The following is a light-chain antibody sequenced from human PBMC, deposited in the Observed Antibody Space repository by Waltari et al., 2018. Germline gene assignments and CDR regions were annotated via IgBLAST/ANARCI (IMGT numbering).Light chain of an antibody. V-gene: IGKV3-15*01. J-gene: IGKJ1*01. Sequence: ELVMTQSAATLSVSAGESATLSCRASQSVSSKLAWYQQIPGQAPRPHIYDASPRATAIPARFTAGASVTEFTLSISSLQSEDFAVYYCQQYNQWPRTFGQGTKVEIK. CDR1: QSVSSK. CDR3: QQYNQWPRT. CDR2: DAS.